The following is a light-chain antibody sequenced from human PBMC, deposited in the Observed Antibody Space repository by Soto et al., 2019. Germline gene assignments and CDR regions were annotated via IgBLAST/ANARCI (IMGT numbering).Light chain of an antibody. V-gene: IGKV1-8*01. CDR3: QQYFNYHAT. CDR1: QGISSS. CDR2: AAS. J-gene: IGKJ2*01. Sequence: AIRMTQSPSSLAASTGDRVTITCRASQGISSSLAWYQQKPGKAPKFLIKAASTLKSGVPSRFSASGSRTDFPITITCLETEDLFTYHSQQYFNYHATFGQGTKMAIK.